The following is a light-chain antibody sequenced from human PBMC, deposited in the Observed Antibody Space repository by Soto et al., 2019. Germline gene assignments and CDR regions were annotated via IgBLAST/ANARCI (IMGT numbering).Light chain of an antibody. CDR3: SSFTSRFTFV. J-gene: IGLJ1*01. CDR2: EVT. Sequence: QSALTQPASVSGSPGQSIAISCTGTRSDVGAYNYFSWYQQHPGKAPKLMISEVTNRPSGVSDRFSGSKSGNTASLTISGLQAEDEADYYCSSFTSRFTFVFGTGTKV. V-gene: IGLV2-14*01. CDR1: RSDVGAYNY.